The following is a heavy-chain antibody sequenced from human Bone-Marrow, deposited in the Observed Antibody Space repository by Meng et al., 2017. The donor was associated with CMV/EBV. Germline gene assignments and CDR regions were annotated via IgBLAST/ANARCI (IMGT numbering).Heavy chain of an antibody. D-gene: IGHD5-18*01. J-gene: IGHJ2*01. CDR1: RSPFTTSVLG. Sequence: PVKESVPTRRNPPTALTLSSSSLRSPFTTSVLGVCLIRQPPGKALERLALLFWYYDRRYSPSLKSWLTITKNTSKNQVVLTMTNMDPVDTATYYCARPGLDTAMVEGWYFDLWGRGTLVTVSS. CDR3: ARPGLDTAMVEGWYFDL. V-gene: IGHV2-5*01. CDR2: LFWYYDR.